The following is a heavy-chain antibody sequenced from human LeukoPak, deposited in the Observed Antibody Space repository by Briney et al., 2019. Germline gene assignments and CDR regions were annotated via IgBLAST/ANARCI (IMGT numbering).Heavy chain of an antibody. D-gene: IGHD6-13*01. CDR2: IYSDGST. CDR1: GFTVNSNY. Sequence: GGSLRLSRAASGFTVNSNYMSWVRQAPGKGLEWVSVIYSDGSTYYADSVKGRFTISRDNPKNTLYLQMNSLRAEGTAVYYCARAGSSSKQYYFDSWGQGTLVTVSS. V-gene: IGHV3-53*01. J-gene: IGHJ4*02. CDR3: ARAGSSSKQYYFDS.